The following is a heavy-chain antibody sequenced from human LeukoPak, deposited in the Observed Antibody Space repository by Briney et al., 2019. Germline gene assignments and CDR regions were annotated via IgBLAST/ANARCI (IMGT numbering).Heavy chain of an antibody. CDR3: ARDLSRDGCNR. V-gene: IGHV4-38-2*02. CDR2: IYHSGST. J-gene: IGHJ5*02. CDR1: GYSISSGYY. Sequence: SETLSLTCTVSGYSISSGYYWGWIRQPPGKGLGWIGSIYHSGSTYYNPSFKSRITISLDTSKNQFSLKLSSVTAADTAMYYCARDLSRDGCNRWGQGTLVTVSS. D-gene: IGHD5-24*01.